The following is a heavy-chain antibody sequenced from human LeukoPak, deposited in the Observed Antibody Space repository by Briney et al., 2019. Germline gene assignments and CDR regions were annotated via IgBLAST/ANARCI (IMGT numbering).Heavy chain of an antibody. CDR3: ARTWLVRWYFDY. CDR2: INHSGST. CDR1: GGSFSGYY. D-gene: IGHD6-19*01. V-gene: IGHV4-34*01. J-gene: IGHJ4*02. Sequence: PSETLSLTCAVYGGSFSGYYWSWIRQPPGKGLEWIGEINHSGSTNYNPSLKSRVTISVDTSKNQFSLKLSSVTAADTAVYYCARTWLVRWYFDYWGQGTLVTVSS.